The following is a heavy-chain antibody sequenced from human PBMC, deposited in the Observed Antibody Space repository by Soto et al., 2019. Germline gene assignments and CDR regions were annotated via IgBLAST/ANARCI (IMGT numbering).Heavy chain of an antibody. Sequence: ETLSLTCTVSGASVNSGNYYWSWIRQPPGKGLEWIGYIYYSGSTNYNPSLKSRVTISLDTSKNQFSLNLSSVTAADTAVYFCARDRAAAIGYYYYYGMDVWGQGTTVTVSS. J-gene: IGHJ6*02. D-gene: IGHD2-2*01. V-gene: IGHV4-61*01. CDR2: IYYSGST. CDR3: ARDRAAAIGYYYYYGMDV. CDR1: GASVNSGNYY.